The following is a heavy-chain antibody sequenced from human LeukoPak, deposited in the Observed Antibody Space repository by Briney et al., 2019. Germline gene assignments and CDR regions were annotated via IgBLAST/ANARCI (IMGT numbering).Heavy chain of an antibody. CDR3: AKDQAGAMLYYFDY. CDR1: GFTFSSYA. Sequence: PGGSLRLSCAASGFTFSSYAMSWVRQAPGKGLGWVSAISGSGGSTYYADSVKGRFTISRDNSKNTLYLQMNSLRAEDTAVYYCAKDQAGAMLYYFDYWGQGTLVTVSS. J-gene: IGHJ4*02. CDR2: ISGSGGST. V-gene: IGHV3-23*01. D-gene: IGHD1-26*01.